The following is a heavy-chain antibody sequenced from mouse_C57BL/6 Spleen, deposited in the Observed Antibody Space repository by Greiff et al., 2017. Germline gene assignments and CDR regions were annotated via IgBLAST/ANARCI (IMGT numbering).Heavy chain of an antibody. CDR3: ARPKLGRGYFDY. V-gene: IGHV5-17*01. CDR1: GFTFSDYG. J-gene: IGHJ2*01. CDR2: ISSGSSTI. D-gene: IGHD4-1*01. Sequence: EVHLVESGGGLVKPGGSLKLSCAASGFTFSDYGMHWVRQAPEKGLEWVAYISSGSSTIYSADTVTGRFTISRDNAKNTLFLQMTSLRSEDTAMYYCARPKLGRGYFDYWGQGTTLTVSA.